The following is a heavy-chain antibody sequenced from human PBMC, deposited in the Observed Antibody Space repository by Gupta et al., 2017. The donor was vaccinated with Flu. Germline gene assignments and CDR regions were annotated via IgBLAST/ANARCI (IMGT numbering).Heavy chain of an antibody. V-gene: IGHV4-61*02. CDR1: GESVMDPTYS. CDR3: ARVFHQRAWPQRDY. Sequence: QVQLQESGPGLLKPSQNLSLTCTVSGESVMDPTYSWSWVRQPAGGRPEGIGHIYTGGDTKYSPSLRSRVTMSVDTSRSQFSLRLRSVTAADSAVYYCARVFHQRAWPQRDYWGQGILVTVSS. J-gene: IGHJ4*02. CDR2: IYTGGDT.